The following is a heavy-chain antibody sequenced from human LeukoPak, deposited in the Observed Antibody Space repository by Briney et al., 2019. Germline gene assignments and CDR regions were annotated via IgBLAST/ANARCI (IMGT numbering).Heavy chain of an antibody. D-gene: IGHD3-10*01. V-gene: IGHV1-46*01. CDR2: INPSGGST. Sequence: SVKVSCKASGNTFTSYYMHWVRQAPGQGLEWMGIINPSGGSTSYAQKFQGRVTMTRDTSTSTVYMELSSLRSEDTAVYYCARDMVRGVILRIGDYWGQGTLVTVSS. CDR1: GNTFTSYY. CDR3: ARDMVRGVILRIGDY. J-gene: IGHJ4*02.